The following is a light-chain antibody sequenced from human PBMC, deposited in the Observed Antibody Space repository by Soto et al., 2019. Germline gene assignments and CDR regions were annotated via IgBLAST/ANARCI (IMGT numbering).Light chain of an antibody. J-gene: IGKJ2*01. CDR1: QTIFSRY. CDR2: GAS. Sequence: EIVLTQSPGTLSLSPGERATLSCRASQTIFSRYLAWYQQKPGQAPRLLIYGASNRATGIPDRFSGGGSGTDFTLTISRLEPEDFAVYYCHQYGYSPKSFGQGTQLAI. CDR3: HQYGYSPKS. V-gene: IGKV3-20*01.